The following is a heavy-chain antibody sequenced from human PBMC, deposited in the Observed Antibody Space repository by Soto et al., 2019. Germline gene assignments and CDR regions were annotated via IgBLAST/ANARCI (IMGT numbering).Heavy chain of an antibody. CDR3: ARGRVEYSSSLTGMDV. J-gene: IGHJ6*02. Sequence: GGSRRRSGAASGFTLSSYVMHWVREAAGKWLEWVGVIWYDGRNNYSADYVMGRFTTARDNSTTPLYLQMSSLRAADTAVAYGARGRVEYSSSLTGMDVWRRGTTVTVS. CDR2: IWYDGRNN. CDR1: GFTLSSYV. V-gene: IGHV3-33*01. D-gene: IGHD6-6*01.